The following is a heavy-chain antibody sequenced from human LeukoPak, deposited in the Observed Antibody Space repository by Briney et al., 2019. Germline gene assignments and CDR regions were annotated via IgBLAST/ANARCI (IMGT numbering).Heavy chain of an antibody. CDR1: GFTFSIYS. CDR3: ATDYGANSGGFDY. CDR2: ISSSGSTI. Sequence: GGSLRLSCAASGFTFSIYSMNWVRQAPGKGLEWVSYISSSGSTIHYADSVKGRFTISRDNAKNSLYLQMNSLRAEDTAVYYCATDYGANSGGFDYWGQGTLVTVSS. V-gene: IGHV3-48*04. D-gene: IGHD4-23*01. J-gene: IGHJ4*02.